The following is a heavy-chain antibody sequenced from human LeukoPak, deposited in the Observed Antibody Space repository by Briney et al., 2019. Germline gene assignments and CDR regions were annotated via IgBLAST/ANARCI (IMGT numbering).Heavy chain of an antibody. CDR3: VRLGYGDYPNWFDP. J-gene: IGHJ5*02. CDR2: IYYSGTT. V-gene: IGHV4-31*03. Sequence: SETLSLTCTVSGGSISSGGYHWSWIRQPPGKGLEWIGYIYYSGTTSYNPSLKSRVTISVDTSKKKFSLKVSSVTVADTAVYYCVRLGYGDYPNWFDPWGQGTLVTVSS. D-gene: IGHD4-17*01. CDR1: GGSISSGGYH.